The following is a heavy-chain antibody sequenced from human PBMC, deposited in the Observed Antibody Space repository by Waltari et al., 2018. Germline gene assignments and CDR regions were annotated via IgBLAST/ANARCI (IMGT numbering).Heavy chain of an antibody. V-gene: IGHV3-66*01. CDR3: ARGSVAGRLTFDI. CDR2: IHSGGST. J-gene: IGHJ3*02. D-gene: IGHD6-19*01. CDR1: GFSVSSNY. Sequence: EVQQVESGGGLVQPGGSLRLSCAASGFSVSSNYMTWVRQAPGKGREWVSVIHSGGSTYYSDSVRGRFTISRDSSKNTLYLQMDSLRAEDTAVYYCARGSVAGRLTFDIWGQGTMVTVSS.